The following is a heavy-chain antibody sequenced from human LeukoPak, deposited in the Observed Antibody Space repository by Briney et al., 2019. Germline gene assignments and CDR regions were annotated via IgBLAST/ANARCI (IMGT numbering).Heavy chain of an antibody. CDR1: GFSFSKAW. CDR3: TTLLWFGELASCY. J-gene: IGHJ4*02. V-gene: IGHV3-15*01. Sequence: GGSLRLSCAASGFSFSKAWMSWVRQAPGEGLEWVGRIKSKTDGGTTDYAAPVKGRFTISRDDSKNTLFLQMNSLKTEDTAVYYCTTLLWFGELASCYWGQGTLVTVSS. CDR2: IKSKTDGGTT. D-gene: IGHD3-10*01.